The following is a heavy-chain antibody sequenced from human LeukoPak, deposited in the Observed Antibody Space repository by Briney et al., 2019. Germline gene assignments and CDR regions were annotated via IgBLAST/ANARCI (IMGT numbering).Heavy chain of an antibody. J-gene: IGHJ4*02. Sequence: GGSLRLSCAASGFTFSSYGMHWVRQAPGKGLEWVAFIRYDGSNKYYEDSVKGRFTISRDNSKNTLYLQMNSLRAEDTAVCYCAKDSSGWYGERGYFDYWGQGTLVTVSS. CDR2: IRYDGSNK. CDR3: AKDSSGWYGERGYFDY. CDR1: GFTFSSYG. V-gene: IGHV3-30*02. D-gene: IGHD6-19*01.